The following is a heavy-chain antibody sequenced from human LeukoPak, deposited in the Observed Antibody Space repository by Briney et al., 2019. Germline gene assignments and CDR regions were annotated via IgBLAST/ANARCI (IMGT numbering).Heavy chain of an antibody. V-gene: IGHV4-34*01. Sequence: PSETLSLTCAVYGGSFSGYYWSWIRQPPGKGLEWIGEINHSGSTNYNPSLKSRVTVSVDTSKNQFSLKLSSVTAADTAVYYCARGYYYGSGSYEIDYWGQGTLVTVSS. J-gene: IGHJ4*02. CDR2: INHSGST. CDR3: ARGYYYGSGSYEIDY. CDR1: GGSFSGYY. D-gene: IGHD3-10*01.